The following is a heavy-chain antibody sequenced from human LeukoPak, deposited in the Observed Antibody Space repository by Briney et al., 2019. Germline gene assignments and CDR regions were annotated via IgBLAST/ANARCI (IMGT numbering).Heavy chain of an antibody. Sequence: PGGSLRLPCAASGFTFSSYWMSWVRQAPGKGLEWVGNIKQDGSEKYYVDSVKGRFTISRDNAKNSLYLQMNSLRAEDTAVYYCARARARDYFDYWGQGTLVTVSS. V-gene: IGHV3-7*03. CDR3: ARARARDYFDY. CDR2: IKQDGSEK. D-gene: IGHD3-10*01. CDR1: GFTFSSYW. J-gene: IGHJ4*02.